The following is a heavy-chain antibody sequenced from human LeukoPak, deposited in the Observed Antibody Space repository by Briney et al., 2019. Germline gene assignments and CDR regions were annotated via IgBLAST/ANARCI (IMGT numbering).Heavy chain of an antibody. CDR1: GFTFSSYS. CDR2: ISSSSSYI. V-gene: IGHV3-21*01. Sequence: GGSLRLSCAASGFTFSSYSMNWVRQAPGEGLEWVSSISSSSSYIYYADSVKGRFTISRDNAKNSLYLQMNSLRAEDTAVYYCATTSGWTADGDYWGQGTLVTVSS. D-gene: IGHD6-19*01. J-gene: IGHJ4*02. CDR3: ATTSGWTADGDY.